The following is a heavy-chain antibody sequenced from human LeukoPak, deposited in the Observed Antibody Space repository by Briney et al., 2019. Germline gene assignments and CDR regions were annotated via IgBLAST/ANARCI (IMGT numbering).Heavy chain of an antibody. CDR3: ARALGGSYSVGAFDI. Sequence: ASVKVSCKASGYTFTSYYMHWVRQAPGQGLEWMGIINPSGGSTSYAQKFQGRVTMTRDTSTSTVYMELSSLRSEGTAVYYCARALGGSYSVGAFDIWGQGTMVTVSS. CDR2: INPSGGST. CDR1: GYTFTSYY. D-gene: IGHD1-26*01. J-gene: IGHJ3*02. V-gene: IGHV1-46*01.